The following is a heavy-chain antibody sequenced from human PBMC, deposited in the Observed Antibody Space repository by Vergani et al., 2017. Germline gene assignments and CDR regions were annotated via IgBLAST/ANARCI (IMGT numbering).Heavy chain of an antibody. CDR3: ARVLRARGDYYVDY. CDR2: IYYSGSI. D-gene: IGHD2-21*02. V-gene: IGHV4-59*01. CDR1: GGSISSYY. Sequence: QVQLQESGPGLVKPSETLSLTCTVPGGSISSYYWSWIRQPPEKGLEWIGYIYYSGSINYNPSLKSRVTISVDTSKNQFSLKLSSVTAADTAVYYCARVLRARGDYYVDYWGQGTLVTVSS. J-gene: IGHJ4*02.